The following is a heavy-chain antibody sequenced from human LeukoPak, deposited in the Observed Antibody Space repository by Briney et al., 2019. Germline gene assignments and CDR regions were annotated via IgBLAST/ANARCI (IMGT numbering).Heavy chain of an antibody. J-gene: IGHJ4*02. CDR3: ARTTTTVTTGHYFDY. Sequence: GGSLRLSCAVSGFFFSRHAMNWVRQAPGKGLEWISGITGSGDGTYYADSVKGRFTISRDNSKNTLYLQMNSLRAEDTAVYYCARTTTTVTTGHYFDYWGQGTLVTVSS. D-gene: IGHD4-17*01. CDR2: ITGSGDGT. V-gene: IGHV3-23*01. CDR1: GFFFSRHA.